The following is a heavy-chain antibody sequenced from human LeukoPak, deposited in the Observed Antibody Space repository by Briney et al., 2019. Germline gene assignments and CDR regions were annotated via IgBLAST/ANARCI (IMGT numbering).Heavy chain of an antibody. V-gene: IGHV5-51*01. J-gene: IGHJ6*03. Sequence: GESLKISCQGSGYSFANYWIGWVRQMPGKGLEWMGIIYPGDSDTSYSPSIQGQVTISADKSISTAYLQWSSLKASDTAMYYCARLSGAYYYHYYMDVWGKGTTVTVS. CDR1: GYSFANYW. CDR3: ARLSGAYYYHYYMDV. CDR2: IYPGDSDT. D-gene: IGHD3-10*01.